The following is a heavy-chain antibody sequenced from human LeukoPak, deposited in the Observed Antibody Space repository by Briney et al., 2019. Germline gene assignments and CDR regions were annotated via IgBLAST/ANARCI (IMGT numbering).Heavy chain of an antibody. J-gene: IGHJ5*02. CDR1: GGSFSGYY. CDR3: ARAGATVVTASNWFDP. D-gene: IGHD2-21*02. Sequence: PSETLSLTCAVYGGSFSGYYWSWIRQPPGKGLEWIGEINHSGSTNYNPSLKSRVTISVDTSKNQFSLKLSSVTAADTAVYYCARAGATVVTASNWFDPWGQGILVTVPS. CDR2: INHSGST. V-gene: IGHV4-34*01.